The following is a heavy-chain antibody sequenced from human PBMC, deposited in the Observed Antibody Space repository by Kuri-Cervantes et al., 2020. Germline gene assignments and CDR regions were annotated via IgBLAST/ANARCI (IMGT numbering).Heavy chain of an antibody. CDR1: GGTFSSYA. Sequence: SVKVSCKASGGTFSSYAISWVRQAPGQGLEWMGGIIPIFGTANYAQKFQGRVTITADESTSTAYMELSSLRSEDTAVYYCARDSRKYKHSSLYYFDYWGQGTPVTVSS. J-gene: IGHJ4*02. CDR2: IIPIFGTA. CDR3: ARDSRKYKHSSLYYFDY. D-gene: IGHD6-6*01. V-gene: IGHV1-69*13.